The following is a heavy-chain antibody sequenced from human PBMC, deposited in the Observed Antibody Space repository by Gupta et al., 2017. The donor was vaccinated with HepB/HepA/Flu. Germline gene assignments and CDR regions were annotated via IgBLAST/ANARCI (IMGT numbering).Heavy chain of an antibody. CDR1: GYSFTGYY. V-gene: IGHV1-2*02. CDR3: ASTADRVYHY. Sequence: QVQLVQSGAEVKKPGASVKVSCKASGYSFTGYYIHWVRQAPGQGLQWMGWINPNGGGTNYAQKFQGRVTMTRDTSISTAYMELSRLRSDDTAVYYCASTADRVYHYWGQGTLVTVSS. J-gene: IGHJ4*02. D-gene: IGHD1-14*01. CDR2: INPNGGGT.